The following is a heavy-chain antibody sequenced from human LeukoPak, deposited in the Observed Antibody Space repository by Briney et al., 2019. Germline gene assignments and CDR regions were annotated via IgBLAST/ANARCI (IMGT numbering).Heavy chain of an antibody. CDR2: IYYSGST. D-gene: IGHD6-13*01. CDR1: NGSINSYY. J-gene: IGHJ4*02. CDR3: ARGGARGIAAAGLFDY. Sequence: SETLSLTCTVSNGSINSYYWTWIRQPPGKGLEWIGYIYYSGSTNYNPSLKSRVTISVDTSKNQFSLKLSSVTAADTAVYYCARGGARGIAAAGLFDYWGQGTLVTVSS. V-gene: IGHV4-59*01.